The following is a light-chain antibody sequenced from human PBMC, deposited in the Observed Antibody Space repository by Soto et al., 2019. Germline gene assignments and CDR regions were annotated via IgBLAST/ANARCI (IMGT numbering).Light chain of an antibody. CDR1: SSEVGGYNY. V-gene: IGLV2-14*01. CDR2: DVS. Sequence: QSVVTQPASVSGSPGQSITISCTGTSSEVGGYNYVSWYQQHPGKAPKLMIYDVSNRPSGVSNRFSGSKSGNTASLSISGLQAEDEADYYCTSYKSSSTRVFGTGTKVTVL. CDR3: TSYKSSSTRV. J-gene: IGLJ1*01.